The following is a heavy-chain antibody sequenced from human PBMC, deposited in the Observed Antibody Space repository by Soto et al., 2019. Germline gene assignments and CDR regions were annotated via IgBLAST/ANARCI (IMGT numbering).Heavy chain of an antibody. V-gene: IGHV1-18*01. J-gene: IGHJ6*02. D-gene: IGHD3-22*01. Sequence: DSVQVSCKASGYAFTGHGITWVRQAPGQGLEWMGWISADNGNTNYAQKFQGRVTLTTDTTTNTAYMELRSLRSDDTAMYYCARDLVLLSDYHSPGALGVSGQGTTVTV. CDR2: ISADNGNT. CDR3: ARDLVLLSDYHSPGALGV. CDR1: GYAFTGHG.